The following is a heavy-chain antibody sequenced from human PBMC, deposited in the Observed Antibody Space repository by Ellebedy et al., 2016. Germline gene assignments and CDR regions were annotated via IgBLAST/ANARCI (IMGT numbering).Heavy chain of an antibody. CDR2: INSEGSST. CDR3: ARGDDYSNFVS. V-gene: IGHV3-74*01. J-gene: IGHJ5*02. D-gene: IGHD4-11*01. CDR1: GFTFTTYV. Sequence: GESLKISXAASGFTFTTYVLNWVRQAPGKGLVWAARINSEGSSTSYADSVKGRFTISRDNAKNTLYLQMNSLRAEDTAVYYCARGDDYSNFVSWGQGTLVTVFS.